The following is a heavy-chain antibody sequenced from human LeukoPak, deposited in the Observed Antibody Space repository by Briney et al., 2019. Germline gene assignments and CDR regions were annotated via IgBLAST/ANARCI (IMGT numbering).Heavy chain of an antibody. CDR3: AREYGSSRIFDY. CDR1: GGSISSYY. Sequence: SETLSLTCTVSGGSISSYYWSWIGQPAGKGLEWIGRIHTSGSTNYNASLKSRLTMSVDTPKNQFPLNLTSMTAADTAVYYCAREYGSSRIFDYWGKGTLVTVSS. CDR2: IHTSGST. V-gene: IGHV4-4*07. D-gene: IGHD6-13*01. J-gene: IGHJ4*02.